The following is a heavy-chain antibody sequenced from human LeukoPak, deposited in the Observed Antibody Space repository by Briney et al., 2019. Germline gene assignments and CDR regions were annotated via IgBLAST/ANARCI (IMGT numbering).Heavy chain of an antibody. CDR3: AKDRTVGASYWYFDL. CDR2: INGDGSAI. CDR1: GFTFSSYR. D-gene: IGHD1-26*01. V-gene: IGHV3-74*01. J-gene: IGHJ2*01. Sequence: GGSLRLSCAASGFTFSSYRMYWVRQAPGKGLVWVSRINGDGSAINYADSVKGRFTISRDSSKNTLFLHMNTLRAEDTAIYYCAKDRTVGASYWYFDLWGRGTLVTVSS.